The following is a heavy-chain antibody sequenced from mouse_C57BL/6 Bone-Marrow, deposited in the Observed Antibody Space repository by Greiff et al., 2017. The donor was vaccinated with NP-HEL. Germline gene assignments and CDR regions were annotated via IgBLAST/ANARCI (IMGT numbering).Heavy chain of an antibody. D-gene: IGHD2-3*01. J-gene: IGHJ3*01. CDR1: GYTFTEYT. CDR3: ARHGSHYDGYPWFAY. CDR2: FYPGGGSI. V-gene: IGHV1-62-2*01. Sequence: QVQLKQSGAELVKPGASVKLSCKASGYTFTEYTIHWVKQRSGQGLEWIGWFYPGGGSIKYNEKFKDKATLPADKSSSTVYMELSRLTYEDSAVYCCARHGSHYDGYPWFAYWGQGTLVTVSA.